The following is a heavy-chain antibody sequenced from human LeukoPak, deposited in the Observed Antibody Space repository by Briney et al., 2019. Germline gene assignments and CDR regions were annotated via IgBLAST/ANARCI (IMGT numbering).Heavy chain of an antibody. CDR1: GFTFSTYS. D-gene: IGHD6-13*01. Sequence: TGGSLRLSCAASGFTFSTYSMNWVRQAPGKGLEWVSAISGSGGSTYYADSVKGRFTISRDNSKNTLYLQVNSLRAEDTAVYYCAKDPDGIAAAGLFDYWGQGTLVTVSS. CDR2: ISGSGGST. J-gene: IGHJ4*02. CDR3: AKDPDGIAAAGLFDY. V-gene: IGHV3-23*01.